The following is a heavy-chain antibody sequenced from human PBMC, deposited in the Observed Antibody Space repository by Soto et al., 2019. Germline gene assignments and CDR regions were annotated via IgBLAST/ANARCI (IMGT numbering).Heavy chain of an antibody. CDR1: GFTFSSYA. J-gene: IGHJ1*01. CDR2: ISGSGGST. Sequence: EVHLLESGGGLVQPGGSLRLSCAASGFTFSSYAMSWVRQAPGKGLEWVSAISGSGGSTYYADSVKGRFTISRDNSKNTLYLQMNSLRAEDTAVYYCAKLTTIFGGTDEYFQHWGQGTLVTVSS. D-gene: IGHD3-3*01. V-gene: IGHV3-23*01. CDR3: AKLTTIFGGTDEYFQH.